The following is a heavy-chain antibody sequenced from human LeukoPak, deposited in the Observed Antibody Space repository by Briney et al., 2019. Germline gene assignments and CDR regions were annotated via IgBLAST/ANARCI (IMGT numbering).Heavy chain of an antibody. Sequence: PGRSLRLSCAASGFTFSSYWMHWVRQAPGKGLVWVSRINSDASLTSYADSVKGRFTISRDNAKNTLYLQMNNLRAEDTAVYYCARELPGGITIFGGRGQGTLVTVSS. D-gene: IGHD3-3*01. CDR1: GFTFSSYW. CDR3: ARELPGGITIFGG. CDR2: INSDASLT. J-gene: IGHJ4*02. V-gene: IGHV3-74*01.